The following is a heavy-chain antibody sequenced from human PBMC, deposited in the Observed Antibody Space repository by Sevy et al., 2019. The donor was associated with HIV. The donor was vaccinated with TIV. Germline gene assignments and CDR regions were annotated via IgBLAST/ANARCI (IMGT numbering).Heavy chain of an antibody. D-gene: IGHD6-25*01. Sequence: GGSLRLSCTASGFTFSSHDMVWVRQAPGKGLEWVSSISEGGENTYYADSVRGRFTISRDDSKITVYLQMNSLRADDTALYCCARGREADHSSGAFDIWGQGTLVTVSS. J-gene: IGHJ3*02. V-gene: IGHV3-23*01. CDR2: ISEGGENT. CDR3: ARGREADHSSGAFDI. CDR1: GFTFSSHD.